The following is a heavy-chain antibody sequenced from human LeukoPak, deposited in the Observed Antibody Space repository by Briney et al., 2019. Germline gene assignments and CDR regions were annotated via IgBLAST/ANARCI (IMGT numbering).Heavy chain of an antibody. J-gene: IGHJ4*02. D-gene: IGHD3-3*01. CDR2: IYYSGST. CDR1: GGSISSGGYY. V-gene: IGHV4-31*03. CDR3: ARAFWSAFDY. Sequence: SETLSLTCTVSGGSISSGGYYWSWIRQHPGKGLEWIGYIYYSGSTYYNPSLKSRVTISVDTSKNQFSLKLSSVTAADTAVYYCARAFWSAFDYWGQGTLVTVSS.